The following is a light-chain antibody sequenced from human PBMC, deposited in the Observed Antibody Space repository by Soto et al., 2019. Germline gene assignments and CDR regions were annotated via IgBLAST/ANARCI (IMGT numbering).Light chain of an antibody. CDR1: QSVSSSY. J-gene: IGKJ2*01. CDR3: QQYGSSPYT. V-gene: IGKV3-20*01. CDR2: GAS. Sequence: EIVLTQSPGTLSLSPGEGATLSCRASQSVSSSYLAWYQQKPGQAPRLLIYGASSRATNIPDRFSGSGSGTDVTLTISRLDPEDFAVYYCQQYGSSPYTFGQGTKLEIK.